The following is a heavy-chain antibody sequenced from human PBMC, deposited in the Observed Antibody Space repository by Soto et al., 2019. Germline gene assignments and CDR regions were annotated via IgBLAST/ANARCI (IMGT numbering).Heavy chain of an antibody. J-gene: IGHJ4*02. V-gene: IGHV1-18*01. CDR1: GYTFMSYA. CDR3: ARDPRMNYDILTGYHIPPDY. Sequence: ASVKVSCKASGYTFMSYAISWVRQAPGRGLEWLAWISPYGHTNHAQNFRARLSMTTDTSTSTVYMELRSLRSDDTAVYYCARDPRMNYDILTGYHIPPDYWGQGTLVTVSS. CDR2: ISPYGHT. D-gene: IGHD3-9*01.